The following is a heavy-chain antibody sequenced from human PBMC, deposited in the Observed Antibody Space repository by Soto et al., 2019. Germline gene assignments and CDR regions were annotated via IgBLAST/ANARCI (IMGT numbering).Heavy chain of an antibody. CDR3: ARGDGALDV. CDR2: IYTSGST. D-gene: IGHD3-10*01. Sequence: EVQLVESGGGLGQPGGSLRLSCAASGFIVSSNYMSWVRQAPGKGLEWVSVIYTSGSTYYADSVKGRFTISRDNSKNIVYLQMNSLRAEDTAVYYCARGDGALDVWGQGTLVTVS. CDR1: GFIVSSNY. V-gene: IGHV3-66*01. J-gene: IGHJ3*01.